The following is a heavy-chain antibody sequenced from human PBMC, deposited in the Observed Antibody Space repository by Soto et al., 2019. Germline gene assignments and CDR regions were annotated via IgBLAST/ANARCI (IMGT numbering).Heavy chain of an antibody. CDR2: IIPIFGTA. Sequence: SVKVSCKASGGTFSSYAISWVRQAPGQGLEWMGGIIPIFGTANYAQKFQGRVTITADKSTSTAYMELSSLRSEDTAVYYCARAWGTPNYYDSSGFDYWGQGTLVTVS. D-gene: IGHD3-22*01. CDR1: GGTFSSYA. V-gene: IGHV1-69*06. J-gene: IGHJ4*02. CDR3: ARAWGTPNYYDSSGFDY.